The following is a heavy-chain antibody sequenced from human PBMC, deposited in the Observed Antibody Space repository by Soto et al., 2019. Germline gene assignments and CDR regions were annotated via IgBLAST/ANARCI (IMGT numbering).Heavy chain of an antibody. D-gene: IGHD6-13*01. CDR3: ARLIIAAAGTGWFDP. Sequence: GESLKISCKGSGYSFTSYWIGWVRQMPWKGLEWMGIIYPYDSDTRYSPSFQGQVTISADKSISTAYLQWSSLKASDAAMYYCARLIIAAAGTGWFDPWGAGTLLTVSS. CDR2: IYPYDSDT. V-gene: IGHV5-51*01. CDR1: GYSFTSYW. J-gene: IGHJ5*02.